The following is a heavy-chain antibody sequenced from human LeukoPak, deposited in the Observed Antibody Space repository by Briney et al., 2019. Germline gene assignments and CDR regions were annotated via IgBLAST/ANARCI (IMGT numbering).Heavy chain of an antibody. CDR2: INPNSGDT. CDR1: GYIFTGYY. V-gene: IGHV1-2*02. J-gene: IGHJ6*03. CDR3: ARGSGLSYYYMDV. Sequence: ASVKVSCKASGYIFTGYYMHWVRQAPGQGLEWMGWINPNSGDTNYAQKFQGRVTMTRDTSISTAYMELSSLKSEDTAVYYCARGSGLSYYYMDVWAKGTTVTVSS.